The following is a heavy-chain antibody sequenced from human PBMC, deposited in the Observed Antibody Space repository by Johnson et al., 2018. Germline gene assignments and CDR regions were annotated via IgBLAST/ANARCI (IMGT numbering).Heavy chain of an antibody. CDR2: ISYDGSNK. V-gene: IGHV3-30*18. CDR1: DSPWSNYD. CDR3: AKDVIAGAYYYYYMDV. J-gene: IGHJ6*03. D-gene: IGHD6-13*01. Sequence: VQLVESGGGVVQXGRSLILSCESLDSPWSNYDIHWVRQAPGKGLVWVAVISYDGSNKYYADSVKGRFTISRDNSKNTLYLQMNSRRVEDTAVYYWAKDVIAGAYYYYYMDVWGKGTTVTVSS.